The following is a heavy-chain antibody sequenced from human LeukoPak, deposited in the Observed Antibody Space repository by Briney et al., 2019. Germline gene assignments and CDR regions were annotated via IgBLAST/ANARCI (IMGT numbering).Heavy chain of an antibody. D-gene: IGHD3-3*01. CDR1: GFTFVSHG. CDR2: IQYDGSHK. CDR3: ARDGGRNNDY. V-gene: IGHV3-30*02. J-gene: IGHJ4*02. Sequence: GGSLRLSCVVSGFTFVSHGMHWVRQAPGKGLEWVAFIQYDGSHKYYADSVKGRLTISKDNAKNSLYLQMNSLRAEDTAVYYCARDGGRNNDYWGQGILVTVSS.